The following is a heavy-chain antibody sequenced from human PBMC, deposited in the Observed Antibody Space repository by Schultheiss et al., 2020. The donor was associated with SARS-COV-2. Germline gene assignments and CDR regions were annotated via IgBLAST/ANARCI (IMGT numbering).Heavy chain of an antibody. Sequence: GESLKISCSASGFTFSSYAMHWVRQAPGKGLEWVAVISYDGSNKYYADSVKGRFTISRDNSKNTLYLQMNSLRAEDTAVYYCARDGWGVSSSSWEGYYFDYWGQGTLVTVSS. J-gene: IGHJ4*02. D-gene: IGHD6-13*01. CDR1: GFTFSSYA. CDR3: ARDGWGVSSSSWEGYYFDY. V-gene: IGHV3-30-3*01. CDR2: ISYDGSNK.